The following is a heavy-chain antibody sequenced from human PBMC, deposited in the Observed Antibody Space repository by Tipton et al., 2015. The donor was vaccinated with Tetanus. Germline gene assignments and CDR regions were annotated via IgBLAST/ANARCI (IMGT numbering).Heavy chain of an antibody. V-gene: IGHV4-59*01. CDR2: IYYSGSI. Sequence: TLSLTCTVSGGSITSSYWSWIRQPPGKRLEWIGYIYYSGSINYNPSLKSRVTIAVDTSKNQLSLTLTSVTAADTAVYYCARNGSVTPRTLYYRYNGIDVWGQGTTVTVSS. J-gene: IGHJ6*02. CDR3: ARNGSVTPRTLYYRYNGIDV. D-gene: IGHD2-21*02. CDR1: GGSITSSY.